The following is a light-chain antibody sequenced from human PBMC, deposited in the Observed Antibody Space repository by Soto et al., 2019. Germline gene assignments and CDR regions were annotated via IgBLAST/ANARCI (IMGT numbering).Light chain of an antibody. CDR2: GAS. CDR1: QSISSY. CDR3: QQRDNWPQT. V-gene: IGKV3-11*01. Sequence: LLTHSPATLSVSPGQRVTLSFRASQSISSYLAWYQQRPGQAPRLLIYGASNRATGIPDRFSGSGSGTDFTLTISRLEPEDFAVYYCQQRDNWPQTFGQGTKVDIK. J-gene: IGKJ1*01.